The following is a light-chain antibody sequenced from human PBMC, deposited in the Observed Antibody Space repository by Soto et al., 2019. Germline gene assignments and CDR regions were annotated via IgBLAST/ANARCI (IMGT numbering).Light chain of an antibody. J-gene: IGKJ2*01. CDR2: GAS. CDR1: QSIANW. V-gene: IGKV1-5*01. CDR3: QQYNRSYT. Sequence: DIQLTQSPSILSASGGDRVTITCRASQSIANWLAWYQQKPGKTPKLLIYGASTLESGVPSRFSGSGSGTEFTLTINSLQTDDFATYYCQQYNRSYTFGQGTKLEIK.